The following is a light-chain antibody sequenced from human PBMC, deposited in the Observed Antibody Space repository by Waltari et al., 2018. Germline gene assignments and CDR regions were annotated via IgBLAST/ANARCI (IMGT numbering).Light chain of an antibody. J-gene: IGKJ4*01. V-gene: IGKV3-20*01. CDR1: QSVTGSF. CDR2: NTS. CDR3: QQYGASPS. Sequence: EIVLTQSPDTLSLSPGARATLSCRASQSVTGSFLAWYQQKPGQSPRLHIYNTSNRATGIPDRFSGSGSGTHFTLTISRLEPEDFAVYYCQQYGASPSFGGGTKVEVK.